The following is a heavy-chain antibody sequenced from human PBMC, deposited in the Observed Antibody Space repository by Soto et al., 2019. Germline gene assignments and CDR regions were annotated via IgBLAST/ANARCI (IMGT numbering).Heavy chain of an antibody. V-gene: IGHV4-59*01. CDR2: IYYSGST. CDR1: GGSISSYY. J-gene: IGHJ4*02. CDR3: ARDQGDGYLDY. D-gene: IGHD2-8*01. Sequence: PSETLSLTCTVSGGSISSYYWSWIRQPPGKGLEWIGYIYYSGSTNYNPSLKSRVTISVDTSKNQFSLKLSSVTAADMAVYYCARDQGDGYLDYWGQGTLVTVSS.